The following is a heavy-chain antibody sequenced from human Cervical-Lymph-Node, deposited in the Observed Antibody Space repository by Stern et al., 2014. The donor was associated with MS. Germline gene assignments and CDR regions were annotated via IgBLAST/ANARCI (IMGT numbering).Heavy chain of an antibody. V-gene: IGHV4-31*03. J-gene: IGHJ1*01. CDR3: ASTSQEYFHH. D-gene: IGHD2/OR15-2a*01. Sequence: VQLVESGPGLVKPSQTLSLTCTVSGAPINSGGDYWSWIRQHPGKGLEWIGYTYYTESIYYNPSLKSRVTISKDTSKNQFSLKLNSVTAADTAVYYCASTSQEYFHHWGQGTLVTVSS. CDR2: TYYTESI. CDR1: GAPINSGGDY.